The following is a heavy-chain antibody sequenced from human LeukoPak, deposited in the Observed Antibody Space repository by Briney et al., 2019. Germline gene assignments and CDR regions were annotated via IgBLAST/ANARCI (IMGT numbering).Heavy chain of an antibody. V-gene: IGHV3-23*01. D-gene: IGHD2-21*01. CDR2: ISDNGGSI. J-gene: IGHJ5*02. CDR3: VKIAPDLP. CDR1: GFTFSSYG. Sequence: GGSLRLSCAASGFTFSSYGMTWVRQAPGKGLEWVSAISDNGGSIFYADSVKGRFTISRDNSKNSLYLQMNSLRADDTAVYYCVKIAPDLPWGQGTLVTVS.